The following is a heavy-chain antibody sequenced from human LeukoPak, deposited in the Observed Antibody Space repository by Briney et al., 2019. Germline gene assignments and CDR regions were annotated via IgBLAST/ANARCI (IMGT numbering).Heavy chain of an antibody. J-gene: IGHJ6*03. CDR1: GGPMSEHY. Sequence: SETLSLTCTVSGGPMSEHYWTWIRQPPGKGLEWIGYIYYSGSTYYNPSLKSRVTMSIDRSKSQFSLKLSSVTAADTAVYHCVRVVNYYSNDYMDVWGKRTTVTVSS. V-gene: IGHV4-59*11. CDR2: IYYSGST. D-gene: IGHD2-8*01. CDR3: VRVVNYYSNDYMDV.